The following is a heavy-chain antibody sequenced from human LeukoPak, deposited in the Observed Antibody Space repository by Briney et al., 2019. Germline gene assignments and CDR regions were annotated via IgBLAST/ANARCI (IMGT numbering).Heavy chain of an antibody. Sequence: ASVKVSCKASGYTFTSYGISWVQQAPGQGLEWMGWISAYNGNTNYAQKLQGRVTMTTDTSTSTAYMELRSLRSDDTAVYYCARGPDIVVDNWFDPWGQGTLVTVSS. J-gene: IGHJ5*02. D-gene: IGHD2-2*01. CDR1: GYTFTSYG. CDR2: ISAYNGNT. CDR3: ARGPDIVVDNWFDP. V-gene: IGHV1-18*01.